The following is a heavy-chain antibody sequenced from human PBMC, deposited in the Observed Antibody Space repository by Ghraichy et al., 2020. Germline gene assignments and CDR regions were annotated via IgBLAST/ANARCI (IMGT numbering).Heavy chain of an antibody. CDR1: GFSFSNQW. D-gene: IGHD5-12*01. J-gene: IGHJ4*02. Sequence: GESLNISCVASGFSFSNQWMNWVRQAPGKGLEWVAMIRGDGGEIHYVDSVKGRFTISRDNAKNSLYLQMNSLRGEDRALYYCVRGSGYIFDFWGQGTLVTVSS. V-gene: IGHV3-7*01. CDR2: IRGDGGEI. CDR3: VRGSGYIFDF.